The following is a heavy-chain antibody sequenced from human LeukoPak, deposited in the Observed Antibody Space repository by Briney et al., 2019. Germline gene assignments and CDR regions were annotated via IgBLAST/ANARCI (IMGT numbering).Heavy chain of an antibody. J-gene: IGHJ6*02. D-gene: IGHD3-22*01. V-gene: IGHV4-34*01. CDR3: ARGPKYYYDSSGYAGYYYYGMDV. CDR1: GGSFSGYY. CDR2: INHSGST. Sequence: PSETRSLTCAVYGGSFSGYYWSWIRQPPGKGLEWIGEINHSGSTNYNPSLKSRVTISVDTSKNQFSLKLSSVTAADTAVYYCARGPKYYYDSSGYAGYYYYGMDVWGQGTTVTVSS.